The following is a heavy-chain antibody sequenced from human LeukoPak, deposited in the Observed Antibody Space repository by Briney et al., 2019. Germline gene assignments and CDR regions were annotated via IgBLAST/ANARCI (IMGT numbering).Heavy chain of an antibody. V-gene: IGHV3-7*01. D-gene: IGHD6-13*01. Sequence: GGSLRLSCAASGFSFNSYWMTWVRQAPGKGLEWVANIKNDGTVKNYVDSVKGRFTISRDNAKNSLYLQMNSLRAEDTAVYYCAKDSYSKGDYWGQGVLVTVSS. CDR1: GFSFNSYW. CDR2: IKNDGTVK. J-gene: IGHJ4*02. CDR3: AKDSYSKGDY.